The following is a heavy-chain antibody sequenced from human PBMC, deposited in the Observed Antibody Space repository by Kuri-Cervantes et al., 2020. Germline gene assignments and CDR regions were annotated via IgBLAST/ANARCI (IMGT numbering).Heavy chain of an antibody. V-gene: IGHV1-3*01. Sequence: ASVKVSCKASGYTFINYAIHWVRQAPGQRLEWMGRIYPGNGDTKYSQKFQGRVTITRDTSASTAYVELSSLTSEDTAVYYCASVYTNKPAWGQGTLVTVSS. D-gene: IGHD1/OR15-1a*01. CDR1: GYTFINYA. J-gene: IGHJ5*02. CDR2: IYPGNGDT. CDR3: ASVYTNKPA.